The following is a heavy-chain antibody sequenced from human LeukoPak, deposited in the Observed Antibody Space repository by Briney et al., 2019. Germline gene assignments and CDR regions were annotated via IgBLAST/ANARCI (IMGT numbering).Heavy chain of an antibody. CDR2: ISSSDTI. J-gene: IGHJ4*02. Sequence: PGGSLRPSCAASGFTFSSYGMNWVRQAPGKGLEWVSYISSSDTIYYADSVKGRFTISRNNAKNSLYLQMNSLRDEDTAVYYCAAGAFGGFDYWGQGTLITVSS. V-gene: IGHV3-48*02. D-gene: IGHD3-16*01. CDR3: AAGAFGGFDY. CDR1: GFTFSSYG.